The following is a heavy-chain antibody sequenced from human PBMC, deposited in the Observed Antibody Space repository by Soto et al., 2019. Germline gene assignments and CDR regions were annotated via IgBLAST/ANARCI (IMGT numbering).Heavy chain of an antibody. CDR1: GFSFTGYY. J-gene: IGHJ6*02. CDR3: TRDGRRGYDMDV. Sequence: ASVKVSCKASGFSFTGYYIHWLRQAPGQGLEWMGWINAHSGGTEYAQKFQGRVTLTRDTSIATAYLTLTSLTSDDTALYYCTRDGRRGYDMDVWGQGTTVTVSS. V-gene: IGHV1-2*02. D-gene: IGHD1-26*01. CDR2: INAHSGGT.